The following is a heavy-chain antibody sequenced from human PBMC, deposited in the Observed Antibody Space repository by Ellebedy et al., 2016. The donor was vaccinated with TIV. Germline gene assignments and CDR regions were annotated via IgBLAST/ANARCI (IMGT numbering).Heavy chain of an antibody. Sequence: GESLKISCEASGFTAFNFAMSWVRQAPGKGLEWVSAVGGGDDRTFYADAVKGRFTISRDNSKNTVTLQMQSLRAEDKALYYCAKGHTASFFYLFDSWGQGTLVTVSS. CDR3: AKGHTASFFYLFDS. CDR1: GFTAFNFA. D-gene: IGHD2-2*01. CDR2: VGGGDDRT. J-gene: IGHJ5*01. V-gene: IGHV3-23*01.